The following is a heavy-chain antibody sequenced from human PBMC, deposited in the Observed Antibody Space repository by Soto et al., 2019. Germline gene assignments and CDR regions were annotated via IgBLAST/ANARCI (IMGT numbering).Heavy chain of an antibody. J-gene: IGHJ4*02. CDR3: ARPGGSGWFYFDS. Sequence: PSETLSLTCTVSGGSISSSSYYWGWIRQPPGKGLEWIGSIYYSGSTYYNPSLKSRVTISVDTSKNHFSLKLTSVTAAGTAVYYCARPGGSGWFYFDSWGQGSQVTVS. D-gene: IGHD6-13*01. CDR2: IYYSGST. V-gene: IGHV4-39*02. CDR1: GGSISSSSYY.